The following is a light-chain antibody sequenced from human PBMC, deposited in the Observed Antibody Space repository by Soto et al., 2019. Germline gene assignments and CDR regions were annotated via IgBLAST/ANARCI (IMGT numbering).Light chain of an antibody. CDR1: SSNIGAGYD. CDR2: GNN. V-gene: IGLV1-40*01. Sequence: QSVLTQPPSVSGAPGQRVTISCTGSSSNIGAGYDVHWYQQLPGTAPKLLIFGNNNRPSGVPDRFSGSKSGTSASLAITGLQAEDEADYYCQSYDNSLPVVFGGATKLTVL. J-gene: IGLJ2*01. CDR3: QSYDNSLPVV.